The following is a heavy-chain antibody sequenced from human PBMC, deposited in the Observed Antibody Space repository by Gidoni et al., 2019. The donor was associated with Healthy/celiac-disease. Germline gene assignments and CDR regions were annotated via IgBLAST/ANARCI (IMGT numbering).Heavy chain of an antibody. J-gene: IGHJ4*02. CDR2: IYYSGST. Sequence: QVQLQESGPGLVKPSETLSLTCTVSGGSVSSGSYYWSWIRQPPGKGLEWIGYIYYSGSTNYNPSLKSRVTISVDTSKNQFSLKLSSVTAADTAVYYCARDLLGQVLIPFDYWGQGTLVTVSS. D-gene: IGHD2-8*01. CDR3: ARDLLGQVLIPFDY. CDR1: GGSVSSGSYY. V-gene: IGHV4-61*01.